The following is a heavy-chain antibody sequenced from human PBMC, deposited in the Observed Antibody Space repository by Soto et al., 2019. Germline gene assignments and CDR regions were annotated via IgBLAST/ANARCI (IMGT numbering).Heavy chain of an antibody. CDR3: AREGSYKNYYYYGMGV. D-gene: IGHD2-15*01. Sequence: SETLSLTCTVSGGSISSYYWSLIRQPPGKGLEWIGYIYYSGSTNYNPSLKSRVTISVDTSKNQFSLKLSSVTAADTAVYYCAREGSYKNYYYYGMGVWGQGTTVTVSS. CDR2: IYYSGST. J-gene: IGHJ6*02. V-gene: IGHV4-59*01. CDR1: GGSISSYY.